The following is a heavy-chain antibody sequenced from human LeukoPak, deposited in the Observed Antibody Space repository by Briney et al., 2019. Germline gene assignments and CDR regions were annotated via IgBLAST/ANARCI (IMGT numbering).Heavy chain of an antibody. CDR2: ISGSGGST. J-gene: IGHJ4*02. D-gene: IGHD6-13*01. Sequence: GGSLRLSCAASGFTFSSYAMSWVRQAPGKVLEWVSDISGSGGSTYYADSVKGRFTISRDNSKNTLYLQMNSLRAEDTALYYCAKGGYSCSWSNYFDYWGQGTLVTVSS. V-gene: IGHV3-23*01. CDR1: GFTFSSYA. CDR3: AKGGYSCSWSNYFDY.